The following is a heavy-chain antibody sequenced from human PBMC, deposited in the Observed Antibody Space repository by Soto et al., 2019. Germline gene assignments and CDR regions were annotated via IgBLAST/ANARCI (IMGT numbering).Heavy chain of an antibody. CDR2: INHSGST. V-gene: IGHV4-34*01. CDR3: AGRGVAARGWFDP. J-gene: IGHJ5*02. CDR1: GGSFSGYY. Sequence: SETLSLTCAVYGGSFSGYYCSWIRQPPGKGLEWIGEINHSGSTNYNPSLKSRVTISVDTSKNQFSLKLSSVTAADTAVYYCAGRGVAARGWFDPWGQGTLVTVS. D-gene: IGHD6-6*01.